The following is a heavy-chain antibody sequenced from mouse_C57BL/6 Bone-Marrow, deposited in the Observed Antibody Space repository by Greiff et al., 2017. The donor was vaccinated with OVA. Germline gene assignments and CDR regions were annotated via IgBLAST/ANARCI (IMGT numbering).Heavy chain of an antibody. Sequence: EVQLVESGAELVRPGASVKLSCTASGFNIKDDYMHWVKPRPEQGLEWIGWIDPENGDTEYASKFQGKATITADTSSNTAYLQLSSLTSEDTAVYYCTTGSGYFDYWGQGTTLTVSS. CDR1: GFNIKDDY. CDR2: IDPENGDT. V-gene: IGHV14-4*01. D-gene: IGHD3-1*01. CDR3: TTGSGYFDY. J-gene: IGHJ2*01.